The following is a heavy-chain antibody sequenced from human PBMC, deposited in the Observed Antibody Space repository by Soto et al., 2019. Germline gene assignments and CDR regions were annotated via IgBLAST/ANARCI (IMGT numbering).Heavy chain of an antibody. CDR3: AGGRLIWYDSSGSMAPFDY. CDR1: GFPVSSNY. CDR2: IYSFXRT. D-gene: IGHD3-22*01. J-gene: IGHJ4*02. V-gene: IGHV3-53*01. Sequence: GGSIRLSYGASGFPVSSNYVSWLRQTPGRGLEWVSVIYSFXRTYDADFVKGRFTMARNNSKTTLYLQMKSLRAEDTAAYYCAGGRLIWYDSSGSMAPFDYWGQGALVTVSS.